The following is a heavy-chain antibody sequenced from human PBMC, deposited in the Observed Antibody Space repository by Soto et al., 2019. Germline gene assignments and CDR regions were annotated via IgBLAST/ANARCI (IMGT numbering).Heavy chain of an antibody. CDR2: ISYDGSNK. J-gene: IGHJ4*02. Sequence: QVQLVESGGGVVQPGRSLRLSCAASGFTFSSYGMHWVRQAPGKGLEWVAVISYDGSNKYYADSVKGRFTISRDNSKNTLYLQMNCLRAEDTAVYYCAKDARRGYSYGYVGYWGQGTLVTVSS. CDR1: GFTFSSYG. CDR3: AKDARRGYSYGYVGY. D-gene: IGHD5-18*01. V-gene: IGHV3-30*18.